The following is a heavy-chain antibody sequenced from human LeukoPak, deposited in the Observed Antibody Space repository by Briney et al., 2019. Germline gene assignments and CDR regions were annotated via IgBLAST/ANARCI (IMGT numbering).Heavy chain of an antibody. J-gene: IGHJ4*02. CDR1: GFTFGDYA. CDR3: TRGGEEEYDIVVVPTLH. D-gene: IGHD2-21*01. V-gene: IGHV3-49*04. Sequence: GGSLRLSCTASGFTFGDYAMSWVRQAPGKGLEWVGFIRSKAYGGTTEYAASVKGRFTISRDDSKSIAHLQMNSLKTEDTAVYYCTRGGEEEYDIVVVPTLHWGQGTLVTVSS. CDR2: IRSKAYGGTT.